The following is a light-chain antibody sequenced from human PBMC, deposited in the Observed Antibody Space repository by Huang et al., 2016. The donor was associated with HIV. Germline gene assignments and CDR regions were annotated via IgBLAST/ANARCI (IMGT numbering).Light chain of an antibody. J-gene: IGKJ1*01. CDR1: QGISSG. Sequence: DIQMTQSPSSVSASVGDRVTITCRASQGISSGLAWYQQKPGKAPNLLIYTASSLQSGVPSRFSGSGSGTDFTLTIRGLQLEDFATYYCQQANSFPRTFGQGTKVEIK. CDR2: TAS. V-gene: IGKV1-12*01. CDR3: QQANSFPRT.